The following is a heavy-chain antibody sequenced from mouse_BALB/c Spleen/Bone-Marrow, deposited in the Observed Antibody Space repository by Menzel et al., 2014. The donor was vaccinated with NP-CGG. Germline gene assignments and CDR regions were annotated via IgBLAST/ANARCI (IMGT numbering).Heavy chain of an antibody. D-gene: IGHD2-4*01. CDR1: GFTFSSYG. V-gene: IGHV5-6-3*01. J-gene: IGHJ3*01. CDR2: INVNGDTT. Sequence: EVHLVESGGGLVQPGGSLKLSCAASGFTFSSYGMSWVRQTPDKRLEMIATINVNGDTTYHPDSVKGRFTISRDNVKNTLNLQMRSLKSEDTAMYYCARGYDYSSWFAYWGQGTLVTVSA. CDR3: ARGYDYSSWFAY.